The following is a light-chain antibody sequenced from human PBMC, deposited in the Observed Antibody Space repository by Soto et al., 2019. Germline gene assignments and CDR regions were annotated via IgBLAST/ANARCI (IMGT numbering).Light chain of an antibody. V-gene: IGKV3-15*01. Sequence: EIVMTQSPATLSVSPGERATLSCRASQSISSNLAWYQQKPGQAPRLLIYDASTRATGIPDRFSGSGSGTEFTLTSSSLLSEDFAVYYCQQYTYWYTFGQGTKLEIK. CDR1: QSISSN. CDR3: QQYTYWYT. J-gene: IGKJ2*01. CDR2: DAS.